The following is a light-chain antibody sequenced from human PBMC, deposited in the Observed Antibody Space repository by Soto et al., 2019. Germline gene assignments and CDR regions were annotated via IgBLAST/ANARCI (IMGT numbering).Light chain of an antibody. CDR1: QSVSSTY. CDR3: QQFGSSPMYT. V-gene: IGKV3-20*01. Sequence: EIVLTQSPGTLSLSPGERATLSCRASQSVSSTYLVWYQQKPGQAPRLLIYGASSRATGIPDRFSGSGSGTDFPLTISRLEPEAFAIYYCQQFGSSPMYTFGQGTKLEIK. J-gene: IGKJ2*01. CDR2: GAS.